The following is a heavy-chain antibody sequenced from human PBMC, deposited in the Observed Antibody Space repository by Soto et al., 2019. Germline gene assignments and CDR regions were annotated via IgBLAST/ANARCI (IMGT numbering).Heavy chain of an antibody. Sequence: QVQLQESGPGLVKPSQTLSLTCTVSGGSISSGGYYWSWIRQHPGKGLEWIGYVYSSGSTYYNPSLKGRVTISLDTSKNQFSLNVSSVGAADTAVYYCARNRLLAAVETPDYGAFDIWGQGTIVTVAS. CDR3: ARNRLLAAVETPDYGAFDI. J-gene: IGHJ3*02. V-gene: IGHV4-31*03. D-gene: IGHD2-21*02. CDR2: VYSSGST. CDR1: GGSISSGGYY.